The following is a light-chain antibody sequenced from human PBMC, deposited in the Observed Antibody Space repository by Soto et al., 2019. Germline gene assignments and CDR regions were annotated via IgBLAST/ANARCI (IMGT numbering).Light chain of an antibody. V-gene: IGKV1-5*03. CDR3: QQYNSYSLLT. J-gene: IGKJ3*01. CDR2: KAS. Sequence: DIQMTQSPSTLSASVGDRVTITCRASQSISSWLAWYQQKPGKAPKLLIYKASSLESGVPSRFSGSGSGTEFTLTISSLQPDDFATYYCQQYNSYSLLTFCPGTKVDIK. CDR1: QSISSW.